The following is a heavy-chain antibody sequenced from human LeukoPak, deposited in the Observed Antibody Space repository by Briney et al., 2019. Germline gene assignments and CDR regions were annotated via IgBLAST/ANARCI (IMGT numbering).Heavy chain of an antibody. V-gene: IGHV3-23*01. D-gene: IGHD3-22*01. CDR1: GFTFSSYA. Sequence: PGGSLRLSCAASGFTFSSYAMSWVRQAPGKGLEWVSAISGSGGSTYYADSVKGRFTISRDNSKNTLYLQMNSLRGEDTAVYYCAKASRRITMIVVVIREYYGMDVWGQGTTVTVSS. J-gene: IGHJ6*02. CDR3: AKASRRITMIVVVIREYYGMDV. CDR2: ISGSGGST.